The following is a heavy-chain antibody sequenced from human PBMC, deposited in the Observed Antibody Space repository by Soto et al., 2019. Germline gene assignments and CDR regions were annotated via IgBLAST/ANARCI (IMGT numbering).Heavy chain of an antibody. D-gene: IGHD3-3*01. V-gene: IGHV3-7*05. CDR1: GFTFSTYW. CDR3: ARVGSSIFDGMDV. CDR2: IKQDGTEK. J-gene: IGHJ6*02. Sequence: GGSLRLSCAASGFTFSTYWMSWVRQAPGKGLEWVAYIKQDGTEKYYMDSVKGRFSISRDNAKNTLYLQMNILRAEDTAVYYCARVGSSIFDGMDVWGQGTAVTVSS.